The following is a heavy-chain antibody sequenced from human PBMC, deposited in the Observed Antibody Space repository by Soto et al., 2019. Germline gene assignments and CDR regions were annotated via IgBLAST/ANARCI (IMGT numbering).Heavy chain of an antibody. Sequence: PSETLSLTCTVSGGFVNSDTHSWSWIRQTPGKRPEWIGFIYSGGSTKNPSLRSRVTMSVDTSKNQFSLKLRSVIVADTAVYHCARFVRSCSATTWSTRADVWGQGITVTVSS. CDR1: GGFVNSDTHS. J-gene: IGHJ6*02. CDR2: IYSGGST. V-gene: IGHV4-61*01. D-gene: IGHD2-2*01. CDR3: ARFVRSCSATTWSTRADV.